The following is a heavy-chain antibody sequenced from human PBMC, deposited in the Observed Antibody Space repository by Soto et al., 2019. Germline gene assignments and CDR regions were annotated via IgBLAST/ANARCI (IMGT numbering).Heavy chain of an antibody. D-gene: IGHD7-27*01. V-gene: IGHV3-7*03. J-gene: IGHJ4*02. Sequence: GGSLRLSCVASRFTFSYYWMTWVRQAPGKGLEWVATLDQFGTQTFYVDSVKGRFTISRDNARNSLYLQMNSLRPEDTAFYYCARENWGSYDYWGQGSLVTVSS. CDR1: RFTFSYYW. CDR3: ARENWGSYDY. CDR2: LDQFGTQT.